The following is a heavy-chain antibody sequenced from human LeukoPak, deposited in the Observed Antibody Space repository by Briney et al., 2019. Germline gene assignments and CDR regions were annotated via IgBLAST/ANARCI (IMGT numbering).Heavy chain of an antibody. V-gene: IGHV3-33*01. CDR1: GFTFSSYG. D-gene: IGHD3-9*01. CDR2: IWYDGSDK. CDR3: ASCLYDSEIMALDY. J-gene: IGHJ4*02. Sequence: PGGSLRLSCAASGFTFSSYGMHWVRQAPGKGLEWVAVIWYDGSDKYYADSVKGRFTISRDNSKNTLYLQMNSPRAEDTAVYYCASCLYDSEIMALDYWGQGTLVTVSS.